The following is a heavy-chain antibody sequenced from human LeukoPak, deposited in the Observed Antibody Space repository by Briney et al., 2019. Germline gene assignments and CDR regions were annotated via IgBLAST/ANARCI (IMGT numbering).Heavy chain of an antibody. CDR3: ARVGTYYRSLDS. V-gene: IGHV4-59*01. D-gene: IGHD3-10*01. Sequence: SETLSLTCTVSGGSINDASWNWIRQPPGQGLEWIGYIYHSGGTNYNPSLKSRVTISLDTSKNQFSLKLSSVTAADTAVYYCARVGTYYRSLDSWGQGTLVAVSS. J-gene: IGHJ4*02. CDR2: IYHSGGT. CDR1: GGSINDAS.